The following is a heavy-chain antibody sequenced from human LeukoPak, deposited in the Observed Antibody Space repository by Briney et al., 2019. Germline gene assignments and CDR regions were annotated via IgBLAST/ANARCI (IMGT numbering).Heavy chain of an antibody. V-gene: IGHV4-30-4*01. CDR1: GVSISSGDYY. CDR2: IYYSGST. CDR3: ARWGVYYYYGMDV. Sequence: SQTLSLTCTVSGVSISSGDYYWSWIRQPPGKGLEWIGYIYYSGSTYYNPSLKSRVTISVDTSKNQFSLKLSSVTAADTAVYYCARWGVYYYYGMDVWGQGTTVTVSS. D-gene: IGHD3-10*01. J-gene: IGHJ6*02.